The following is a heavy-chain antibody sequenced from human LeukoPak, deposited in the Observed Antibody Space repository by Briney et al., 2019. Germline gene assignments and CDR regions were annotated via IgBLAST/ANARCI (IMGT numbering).Heavy chain of an antibody. Sequence: ASVKVSCKASGGTFSSYAISWVRQAPGQGLEWMGGIIPIFGTANYAQKFQGRVTITTDESTSTAYMELSSLRSEDTAVYYYAMYYDFWSGYYSWFDPWGQGTLVTVSS. D-gene: IGHD3-3*01. CDR3: AMYYDFWSGYYSWFDP. CDR1: GGTFSSYA. V-gene: IGHV1-69*05. J-gene: IGHJ5*02. CDR2: IIPIFGTA.